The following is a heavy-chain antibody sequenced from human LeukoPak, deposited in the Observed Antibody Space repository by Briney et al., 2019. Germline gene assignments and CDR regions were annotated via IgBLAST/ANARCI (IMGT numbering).Heavy chain of an antibody. CDR3: ARDQGDIVATEYYFDY. V-gene: IGHV3-74*01. Sequence: GGSLRHSCGASGFTFTTHWIHWVRQAPRKGLEWVSRIKPDGSDTNYADSVKGRFTISRDNSKNTLYLQMNSLRAEDTAVYYCARDQGDIVATEYYFDYWGQGTLVTVSS. D-gene: IGHD5-12*01. CDR2: IKPDGSDT. CDR1: GFTFTTHW. J-gene: IGHJ4*02.